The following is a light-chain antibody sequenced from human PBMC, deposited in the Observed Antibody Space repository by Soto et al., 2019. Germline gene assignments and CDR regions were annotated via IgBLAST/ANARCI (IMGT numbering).Light chain of an antibody. J-gene: IGKJ1*01. CDR1: QSVCSRC. CDR3: QHYGSTPWT. CDR2: GAS. Sequence: EIVLTHSPGTLSLSPGERGTLSCRASQSVCSRCLAWYQQKPGQAPRLLIFGASSRATGIPDTFSGSGSGTDFTLTISRLEPEDSAVYYCQHYGSTPWTFGQGTKVEI. V-gene: IGKV3-20*01.